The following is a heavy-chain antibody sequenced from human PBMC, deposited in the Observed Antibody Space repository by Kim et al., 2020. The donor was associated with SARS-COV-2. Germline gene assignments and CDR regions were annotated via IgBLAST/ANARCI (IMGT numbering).Heavy chain of an antibody. J-gene: IGHJ5*02. V-gene: IGHV4-30-4*01. CDR2: IYYSGST. Sequence: SETLSLTCTVSGGSISSGDYYWSWIRQPPGKGLEWIGYIYYSGSTYYYPSLKSRVTISVDTSKNQFSLKLSSVTAADTAVYYCARTKRITIFGVVQWFDPWGQGTLVTVSS. CDR1: GGSISSGDYY. D-gene: IGHD3-3*01. CDR3: ARTKRITIFGVVQWFDP.